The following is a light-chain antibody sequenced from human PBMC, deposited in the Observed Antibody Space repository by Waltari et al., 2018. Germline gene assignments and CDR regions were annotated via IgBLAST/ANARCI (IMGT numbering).Light chain of an antibody. V-gene: IGKV3-11*01. CDR1: QSVSYY. Sequence: EIVLTQSPATLSLSPGERATPPCRASQSVSYYLAWYQPRPGQAPSLLIYDTSHRATGIPDRFSGSGSETDFTLTISSLEPEDFAVYYCQQRRNWPLTFGGGTKVEIK. CDR2: DTS. J-gene: IGKJ4*01. CDR3: QQRRNWPLT.